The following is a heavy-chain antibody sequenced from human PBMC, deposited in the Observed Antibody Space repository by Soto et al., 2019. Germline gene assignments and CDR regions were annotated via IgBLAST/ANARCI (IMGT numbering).Heavy chain of an antibody. CDR2: IYYSGST. V-gene: IGHV4-59*01. D-gene: IGHD6-19*01. CDR1: GDSISASY. Sequence: SETLSLTCPVSGDSISASYWTWIRQPPGKGLEWIRYIYYSGSTNYNPSLKSRVTISVDTSKNQFSLKLSSVTAADTAVYYCARLAAVAEGGWFDPWGXGTLVTVS. CDR3: ARLAAVAEGGWFDP. J-gene: IGHJ5*02.